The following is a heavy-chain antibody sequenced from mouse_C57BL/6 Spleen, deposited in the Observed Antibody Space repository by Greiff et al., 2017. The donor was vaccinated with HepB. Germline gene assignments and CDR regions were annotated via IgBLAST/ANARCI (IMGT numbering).Heavy chain of an antibody. Sequence: QVQLQQSGAELVRPGASVTLSCKASGYTFTDYEMHWVKQTPVHGLEWIGAIDPETGGTAYNQKFKGKAILTADKSSSTAYMELRSLTSEDSAVYYGTREVYYYGSRGGLDYWGQGTTLTVSS. CDR2: IDPETGGT. J-gene: IGHJ2*01. CDR1: GYTFTDYE. V-gene: IGHV1-15*01. D-gene: IGHD1-1*01. CDR3: TREVYYYGSRGGLDY.